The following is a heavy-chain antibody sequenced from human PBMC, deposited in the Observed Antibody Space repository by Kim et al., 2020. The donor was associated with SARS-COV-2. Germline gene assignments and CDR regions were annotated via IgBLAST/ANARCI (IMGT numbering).Heavy chain of an antibody. D-gene: IGHD3-22*01. V-gene: IGHV3-23*01. Sequence: RFTISRDNSKNTLYLQMNSLRAEDTAVYYCAKDSIGYYYDSSGYSALDYWGQGTLVTVSS. CDR3: AKDSIGYYYDSSGYSALDY. J-gene: IGHJ4*02.